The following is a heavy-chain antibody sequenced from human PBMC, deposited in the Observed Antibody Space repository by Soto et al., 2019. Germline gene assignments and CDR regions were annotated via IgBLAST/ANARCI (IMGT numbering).Heavy chain of an antibody. J-gene: IGHJ2*01. Sequence: EQLAESGGGVVQSGRSLRLSCEASGFTFSSFGMHWARQAPGKGLEWVAVISYDGSDTYFADSVKGRFTISRDNSKNTVYLQMNSFRVEDTAVYYCVKDIHFLGIWYFDLWGRGSLVSVSS. CDR3: VKDIHFLGIWYFDL. CDR1: GFTFSSFG. CDR2: ISYDGSDT. D-gene: IGHD3-16*01. V-gene: IGHV3-30*18.